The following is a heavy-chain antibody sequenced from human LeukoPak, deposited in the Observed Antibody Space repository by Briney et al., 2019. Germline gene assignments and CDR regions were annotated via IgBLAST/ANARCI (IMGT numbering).Heavy chain of an antibody. Sequence: SETLSLTCAVYGGSFSGYYWSWIRQPPGKGLEWIGEINHSGSTNYNPSLKSRVTISVDTSKNQFSLKLSSVTAADTAVYYCAILTETGEADYWGQGTLVTVSS. J-gene: IGHJ4*02. CDR2: INHSGST. CDR1: GGSFSGYY. CDR3: AILTETGEADY. V-gene: IGHV4-34*01. D-gene: IGHD7-27*01.